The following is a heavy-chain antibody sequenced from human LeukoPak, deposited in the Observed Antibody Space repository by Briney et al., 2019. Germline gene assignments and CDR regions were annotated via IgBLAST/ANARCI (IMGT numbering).Heavy chain of an antibody. D-gene: IGHD2-2*01. CDR2: ISWNSGST. CDR1: GFTFDDYA. Sequence: GGSLRLSCAASGFTFDDYAMYWVRQAPGKGLEWVSGISWNSGSTSYADSVKGRFTISRDNAKNTLYLQMNSLRAEDTVVYYCARALVVVPAAKAVVSYNWFDPWGQGTLVTVSS. CDR3: ARALVVVPAAKAVVSYNWFDP. J-gene: IGHJ5*02. V-gene: IGHV3-9*01.